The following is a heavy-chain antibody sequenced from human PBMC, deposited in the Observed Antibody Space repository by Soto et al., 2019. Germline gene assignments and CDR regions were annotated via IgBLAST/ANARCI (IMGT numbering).Heavy chain of an antibody. CDR3: AREQSPYYDFWSDYYGMDV. CDR2: IKQDGSEK. D-gene: IGHD3-3*01. Sequence: GGSLRLSCAASGFTFSGYWMTWVRQAPGKGLEWVANIKQDGSEKYYVDSVKGRFTISRDNAKNSLYLQLNSLGAEDTAVYYCAREQSPYYDFWSDYYGMDVWGQGTTVTVSS. CDR1: GFTFSGYW. J-gene: IGHJ6*02. V-gene: IGHV3-7*01.